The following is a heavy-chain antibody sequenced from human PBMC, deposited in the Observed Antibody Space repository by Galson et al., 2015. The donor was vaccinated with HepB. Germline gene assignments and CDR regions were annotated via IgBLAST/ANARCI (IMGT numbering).Heavy chain of an antibody. CDR1: EYTFTNYW. V-gene: IGHV5-10-1*01. CDR3: VATPQGYGMDV. Sequence: QSGAEVKKPGESLRISCQGSEYTFTNYWISWVRQKPGKGLEWMLNINPSDSYTNYNPSFQGHVSIPADKSINTAYLQWSSLQASDTAMYYCVATPQGYGMDVWGHGTTVTVSS. J-gene: IGHJ6*02. CDR2: INPSDSYT.